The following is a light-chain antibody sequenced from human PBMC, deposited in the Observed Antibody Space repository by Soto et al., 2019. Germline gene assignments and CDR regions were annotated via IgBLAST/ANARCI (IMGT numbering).Light chain of an antibody. CDR1: QSVDSN. CDR2: GAS. CDR3: QQYNDWPRT. J-gene: IGKJ1*01. V-gene: IGKV3-15*01. Sequence: EIVITQSPATLSVSPGERVTLSCRASQSVDSNLAWYQQKPGQAPRLLIYGASARATGIPDRFSGGGSGTEFTLTISSLQSEDFAVYYCQQYNDWPRTFGQGTKVDIK.